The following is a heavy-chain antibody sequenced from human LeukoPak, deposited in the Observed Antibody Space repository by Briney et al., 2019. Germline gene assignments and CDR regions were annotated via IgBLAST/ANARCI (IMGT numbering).Heavy chain of an antibody. V-gene: IGHV4-34*01. CDR1: GGSFSGYY. Sequence: SETLSLTCAVYGGSFSGYYWSWIPQPPGKGLEWIGEINHSGSTNHNPSLKSRVTISVDTSKNQFSLKLSSVTAEDTAVYYCAGVTTVTTAPEFDYWGQGTLVTVSS. CDR2: INHSGST. J-gene: IGHJ4*02. D-gene: IGHD4-17*01. CDR3: AGVTTVTTAPEFDY.